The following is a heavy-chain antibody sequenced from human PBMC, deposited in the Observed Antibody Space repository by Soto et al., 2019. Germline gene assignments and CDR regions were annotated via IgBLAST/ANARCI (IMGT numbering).Heavy chain of an antibody. CDR3: ARVQSGSYALYYFDY. Sequence: SETLSLTCTVSGTSISSYYWSWIRQPPGKGLEWIANIHYSGTTNYNPSLASRVTLSVDTSKNQFSLKLSSVTAGDTAVYFCARVQSGSYALYYFDYWGQGTLVTVSS. J-gene: IGHJ4*02. D-gene: IGHD1-26*01. CDR2: IHYSGTT. CDR1: GTSISSYY. V-gene: IGHV4-59*01.